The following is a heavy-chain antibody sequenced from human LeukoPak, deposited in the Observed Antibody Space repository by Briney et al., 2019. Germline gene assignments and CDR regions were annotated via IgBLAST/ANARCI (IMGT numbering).Heavy chain of an antibody. CDR1: EFTFSSYG. CDR2: IRYDGSNK. V-gene: IGHV3-30*02. Sequence: GGSLRLSCAASEFTFSSYGMHWVRQAPGKGLEWVAFIRYDGSNKYYAESVKGRFTVSRDNSKNTLSLQMNSLRAADTAVYYCARDGTGYYDSSGKGDYWGQGTLVTVSS. CDR3: ARDGTGYYDSSGKGDY. D-gene: IGHD3-22*01. J-gene: IGHJ4*02.